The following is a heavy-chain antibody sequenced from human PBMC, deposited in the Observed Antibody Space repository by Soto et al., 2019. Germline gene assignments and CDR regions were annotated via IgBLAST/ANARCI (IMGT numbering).Heavy chain of an antibody. V-gene: IGHV3-21*01. CDR3: VRGSDGAVDY. D-gene: IGHD4-17*01. J-gene: IGHJ4*02. CDR1: GYTFSNYD. CDR2: ISRSSDSI. Sequence: VQLVQSGGGLVKPGGSLRLSCAASGYTFSNYDMNWVRQAPGKGLEWVSSISRSSDSINYADSVKGRFTISRDNAKNSLYLQMISLGAEDTAVYWCVRGSDGAVDYWGQGTLVTVSS.